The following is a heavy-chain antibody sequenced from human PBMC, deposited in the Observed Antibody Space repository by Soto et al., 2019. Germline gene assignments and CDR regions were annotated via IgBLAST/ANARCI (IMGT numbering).Heavy chain of an antibody. J-gene: IGHJ4*02. V-gene: IGHV4-59*01. D-gene: IGHD3-16*01. Sequence: SETLSLPCTVSGGSISSYYWSWIRQPPGKGLEWIGYIYYSGSTNYNPSLKSRVTISVDTSKNQFSLKLSSVTAADTAVYYCARMGRDYVWDYFDYWGQGTLVTVSS. CDR1: GGSISSYY. CDR3: ARMGRDYVWDYFDY. CDR2: IYYSGST.